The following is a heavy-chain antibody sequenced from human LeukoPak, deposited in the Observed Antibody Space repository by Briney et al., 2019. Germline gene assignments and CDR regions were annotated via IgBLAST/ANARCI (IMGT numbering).Heavy chain of an antibody. V-gene: IGHV1-2*02. D-gene: IGHD2-2*01. Sequence: GASVKVSCKASGYTFTGYYMHWVRQAPGQGLEWMGWINPNSGGTNYAQKFQGRVTMTRDTSISTAYMELSRLRSDDTAVYYCARIRLGYCSSTSCRSNWFDPWGQGTLVTVSS. J-gene: IGHJ5*02. CDR1: GYTFTGYY. CDR2: INPNSGGT. CDR3: ARIRLGYCSSTSCRSNWFDP.